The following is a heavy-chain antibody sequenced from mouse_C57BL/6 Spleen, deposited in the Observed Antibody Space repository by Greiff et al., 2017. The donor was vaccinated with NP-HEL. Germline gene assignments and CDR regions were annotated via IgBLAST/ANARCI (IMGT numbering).Heavy chain of an antibody. Sequence: QVQLKESGAELVKPGASVKMSCKASGYTFTTYPIEWMKQNHGKSLEWIGNFHPYNDDTKYNEKFKGKATLTVEKSSSTVYLELSRLTSDDSAVYYCARGSDYYGSSWYFDVWGTGTTVTVSS. V-gene: IGHV1-47*01. CDR3: ARGSDYYGSSWYFDV. CDR1: GYTFTTYP. J-gene: IGHJ1*03. CDR2: FHPYNDDT. D-gene: IGHD1-1*01.